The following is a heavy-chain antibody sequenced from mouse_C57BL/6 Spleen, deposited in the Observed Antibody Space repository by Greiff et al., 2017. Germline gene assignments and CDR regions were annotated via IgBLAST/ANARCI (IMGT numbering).Heavy chain of an antibody. D-gene: IGHD1-1*01. J-gene: IGHJ2*01. CDR1: GFNIKDDY. CDR2: IDPENGDT. Sequence: VQLQQSGAELVRPGASVKLSCTASGFNIKDDYMHWVKQRPEQGLEWIGWIDPENGDTEYASKFQGKATITADTSSNTAYLQLSSLTSEDTAVYYCTTSTTVVAPDYGGQGTTLTVSS. CDR3: TTSTTVVAPDY. V-gene: IGHV14-4*01.